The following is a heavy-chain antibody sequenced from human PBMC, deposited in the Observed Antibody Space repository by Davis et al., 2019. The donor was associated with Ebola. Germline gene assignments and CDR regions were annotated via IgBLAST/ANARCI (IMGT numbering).Heavy chain of an antibody. J-gene: IGHJ4*02. CDR1: GGPISSHY. V-gene: IGHV4-59*08. D-gene: IGHD4-11*01. Sequence: GSLRLSCTVLGGPISSHYWSWIRQPPGKGLEWIGYIYYSGSTNYNPSLKSRVTISVDTSKNQFSLKLSSVTAADTAVYYCARGTVTTLGDYWGQGTLVTVSS. CDR2: IYYSGST. CDR3: ARGTVTTLGDY.